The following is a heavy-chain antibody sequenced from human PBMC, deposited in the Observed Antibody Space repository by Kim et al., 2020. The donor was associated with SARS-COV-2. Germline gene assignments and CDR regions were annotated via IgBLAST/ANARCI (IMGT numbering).Heavy chain of an antibody. CDR3: AKDHARALLSPNAEYFQH. Sequence: GGSLRLSCAASGFTFSSYGMHWVRQAPGKGLEWVAVISYDGSNKYYADSVKGRFTISRDNSKNTLYLQMNSLRAEDTAVYYCAKDHARALLSPNAEYFQHWGQGTLVTVSS. D-gene: IGHD2-2*01. V-gene: IGHV3-30*18. J-gene: IGHJ1*01. CDR2: ISYDGSNK. CDR1: GFTFSSYG.